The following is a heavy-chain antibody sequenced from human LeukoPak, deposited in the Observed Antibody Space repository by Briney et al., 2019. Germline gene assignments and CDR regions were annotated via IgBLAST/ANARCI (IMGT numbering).Heavy chain of an antibody. CDR1: GVTFSSYW. Sequence: GSLRLSCAASGVTFSSYWMHWVRQAPGKGLVWVSRISDGGSTTTYADSVKGRFTISRDNAKNTLYLQMNGLRAEDTAVYYCSRSAYYDGSGNYYDYWGQGTLVTVSS. V-gene: IGHV3-74*01. CDR2: ISDGGSTT. J-gene: IGHJ4*02. CDR3: SRSAYYDGSGNYYDY. D-gene: IGHD3-22*01.